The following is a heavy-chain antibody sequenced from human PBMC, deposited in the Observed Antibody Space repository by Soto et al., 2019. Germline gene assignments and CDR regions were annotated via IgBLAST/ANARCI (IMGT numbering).Heavy chain of an antibody. D-gene: IGHD1-26*01. J-gene: IGHJ4*02. Sequence: QVQLVESGGGVVQPGRSLRLSCAASGFTFSTYGMHWVRQAPGTGLEWVAVIWYDGSHKDYADSVKGRFTISRDNSKNTLYLLMNSLRVEDTGVYYCARAVGPFDYWGQGTVVAVSS. CDR2: IWYDGSHK. V-gene: IGHV3-33*01. CDR1: GFTFSTYG. CDR3: ARAVGPFDY.